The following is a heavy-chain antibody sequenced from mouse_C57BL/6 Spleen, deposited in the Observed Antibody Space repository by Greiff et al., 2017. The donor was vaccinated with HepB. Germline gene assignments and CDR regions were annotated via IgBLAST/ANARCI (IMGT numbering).Heavy chain of an antibody. CDR3: ARERVYAMDY. Sequence: EVQLQQSGPELVKPGASVKISCKASGYTFTDYYMNWVKQSHGKSLEWIGDINPNNGGTSYNQKFKGKATLTVDKSSSTAYMELRSLTSEDSAVYYCARERVYAMDYWGQGTSVTVSS. CDR2: INPNNGGT. V-gene: IGHV1-26*01. J-gene: IGHJ4*01. CDR1: GYTFTDYY.